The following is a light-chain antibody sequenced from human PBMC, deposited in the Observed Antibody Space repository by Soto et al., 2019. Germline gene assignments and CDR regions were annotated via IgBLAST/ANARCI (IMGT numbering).Light chain of an antibody. J-gene: IGKJ1*01. Sequence: DLVMTQSPLSLPVTPGEPASISCWSTQSLLHSNGYNYLDWYLQKPGQSPQLLIYLGSNRASGVPDRFSGSGSGTDFTLKISRVEADDVGVYYCMQALQTPWTFGQGTKVDIK. V-gene: IGKV2-28*01. CDR1: QSLLHSNGYNY. CDR3: MQALQTPWT. CDR2: LGS.